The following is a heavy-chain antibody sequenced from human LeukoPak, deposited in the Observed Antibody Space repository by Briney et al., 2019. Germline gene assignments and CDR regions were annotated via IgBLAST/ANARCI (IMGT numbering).Heavy chain of an antibody. CDR2: ISSSSTTI. D-gene: IGHD3-22*01. J-gene: IGHJ4*02. V-gene: IGHV3-48*01. CDR1: GFTFGTYS. CDR3: ARSYYDTSGPGY. Sequence: GGSLRLSCAASGFTFGTYSMNWVRQAPGRGLEWVSYISSSSTTIYYADSVKGRFTISGDNAKNSLYLQMSSLSAEDTAVYYCARSYYDTSGPGYWGQGTLVTVSS.